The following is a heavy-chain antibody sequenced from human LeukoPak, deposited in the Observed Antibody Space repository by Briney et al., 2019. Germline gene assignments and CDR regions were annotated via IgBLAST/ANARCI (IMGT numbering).Heavy chain of an antibody. CDR1: GYTFTAYY. CDR2: MNPNSGNT. D-gene: IGHD2-2*01. J-gene: IGHJ4*02. V-gene: IGHV1-8*01. CDR3: ARVPSTFSRYVDY. Sequence: GASVKVSCKATGYTFTAYYMHWVRQAPGQGLEWMGWMNPNSGNTGYAQKFQGRVTMTRNTSISTAYMELSSLRSEDTAVYYCARVPSTFSRYVDYWGQGTLATVSS.